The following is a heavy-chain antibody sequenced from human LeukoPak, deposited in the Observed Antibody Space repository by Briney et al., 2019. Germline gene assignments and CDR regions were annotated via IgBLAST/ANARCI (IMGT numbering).Heavy chain of an antibody. V-gene: IGHV3-23*01. CDR3: AKDIPDYGGQAEDAFDI. D-gene: IGHD4-17*01. CDR1: GVTSSSYA. Sequence: GGSLRLSCVASGVTSSSYATSWVRQAPGKGLESVSAISGSGGSTYYADSVKGRFTLSRDNSKNTLYLQMNSLRAGDTAVYYCAKDIPDYGGQAEDAFDIGGQGSMVTVSS. J-gene: IGHJ3*02. CDR2: ISGSGGST.